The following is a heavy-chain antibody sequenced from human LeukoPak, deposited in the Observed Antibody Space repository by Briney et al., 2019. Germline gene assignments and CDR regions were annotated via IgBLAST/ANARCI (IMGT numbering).Heavy chain of an antibody. J-gene: IGHJ4*02. Sequence: GGSLRLSCAASGFSFSSHAMNWVRQAPGKGLEWVSAISGSGSGTDYADSVKGWFTISRDNSKNTVYLQMNSLRAEDTALYYCAKDVRGYNRPVDYWGQGTLVTVSS. CDR2: ISGSGSGT. CDR3: AKDVRGYNRPVDY. CDR1: GFSFSSHA. V-gene: IGHV3-23*01. D-gene: IGHD3-10*02.